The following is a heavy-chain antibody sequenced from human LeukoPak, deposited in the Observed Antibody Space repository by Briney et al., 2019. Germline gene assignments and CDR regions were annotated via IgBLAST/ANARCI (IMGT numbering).Heavy chain of an antibody. CDR1: GFTFSSYS. V-gene: IGHV3-48*02. D-gene: IGHD3-10*01. J-gene: IGHJ3*02. CDR2: ISSSSTTI. Sequence: GGSLRLSCVVSGFTFSSYSMNWVRQAPGKGLEWISYISSSSTTIYYADSVKGRFTISRDNAKNSLYLQMNSLRDEDTAVCYCARGDYGSGSYYSHTLPAAFDIWGQGTMVTVSS. CDR3: ARGDYGSGSYYSHTLPAAFDI.